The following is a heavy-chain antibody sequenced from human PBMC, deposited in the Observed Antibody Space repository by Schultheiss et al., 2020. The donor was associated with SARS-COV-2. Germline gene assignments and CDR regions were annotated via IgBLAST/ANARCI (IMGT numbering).Heavy chain of an antibody. J-gene: IGHJ4*02. CDR3: ARRRSDGNWYLDT. D-gene: IGHD4-23*01. CDR2: IHDSGST. Sequence: SQTLSLTCPVSGGSISSYYWSWIRQPPGKGLEWIGFIHDSGSTNYNPSLKSRVTISVDTSKNQFSLKLTSVTAADTAVYYCARRRSDGNWYLDTWGQGTLVTVSS. V-gene: IGHV4-59*08. CDR1: GGSISSYY.